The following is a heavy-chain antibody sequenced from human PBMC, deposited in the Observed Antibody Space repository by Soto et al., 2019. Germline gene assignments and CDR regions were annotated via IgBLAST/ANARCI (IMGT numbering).Heavy chain of an antibody. V-gene: IGHV3-30*04. J-gene: IGHJ4*02. CDR3: ARESLSVAGTAPYFDY. CDR2: ISYDGSNK. D-gene: IGHD6-19*01. CDR1: GFTFSSYA. Sequence: QVQLVESGGGAVQPGRSLRLSCAASGFTFSSYAMHWVRQAPGKGLEWVAVISYDGSNKYYADSVKGRFIISRDNSKNTVFLQMTSLRAEDTADTAVYYCARESLSVAGTAPYFDYWGTGTLVTVSS.